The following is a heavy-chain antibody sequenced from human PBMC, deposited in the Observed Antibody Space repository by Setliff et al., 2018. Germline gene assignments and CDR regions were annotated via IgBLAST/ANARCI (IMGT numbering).Heavy chain of an antibody. J-gene: IGHJ4*02. D-gene: IGHD3-10*01. CDR2: INPHGSEK. Sequence: GGSLRLSCTASGLSYINDWVSWVRQAPGKGLEWLASINPHGSEKSYADSAKGRFTISRDNAKNSLSLQMNNLGSEDTAVYYCFGAGTCSYWGQGTLVTVSS. V-gene: IGHV3-7*01. CDR3: FGAGTCSY. CDR1: GLSYINDW.